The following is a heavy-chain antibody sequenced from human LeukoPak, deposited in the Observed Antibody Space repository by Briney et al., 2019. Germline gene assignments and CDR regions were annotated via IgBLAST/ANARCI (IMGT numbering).Heavy chain of an antibody. V-gene: IGHV1-24*01. CDR2: FDPEDGET. Sequence: ASVKVSCKVSGYSLTESYMHWVRQAPGKGLEWMGGFDPEDGETIYTQKFQGRVTMTEDTSTDTAYMELSNLRSEDTAVYYCALGRDSVNYGGLYHYWGQGTLVTVSS. CDR1: GYSLTESY. J-gene: IGHJ4*02. D-gene: IGHD3-16*01. CDR3: ALGRDSVNYGGLYHY.